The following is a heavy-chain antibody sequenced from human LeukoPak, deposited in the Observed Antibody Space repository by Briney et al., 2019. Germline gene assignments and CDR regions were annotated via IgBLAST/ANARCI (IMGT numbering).Heavy chain of an antibody. V-gene: IGHV4-59*05. J-gene: IGHJ4*02. D-gene: IGHD3-22*01. CDR2: IYYNGST. CDR1: GGSISSYY. CDR3: ARDSGYYYLFDY. Sequence: PSETLSLTCTVSGGSISSYYWSWIRQPPGKGLEWIGSIYYNGSTYYNPSLKSRVTISVDTSKNQFSLKLSSVTAADTAVYYCARDSGYYYLFDYWGQGTLVTVSS.